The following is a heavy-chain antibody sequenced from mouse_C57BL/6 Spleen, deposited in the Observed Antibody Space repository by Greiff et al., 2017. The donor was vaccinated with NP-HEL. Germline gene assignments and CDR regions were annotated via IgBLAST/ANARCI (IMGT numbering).Heavy chain of an antibody. CDR2: IDPSDSYT. D-gene: IGHD1-1*01. CDR1: GYTFTSYW. CDR3: ARGGGSSLWAMDY. Sequence: QVHVKQPGAELVRPGTSVKLSCKASGYTFTSYWMHWVKQRPGQGLEWIGVIDPSDSYTNYNQKFKGKATLTVDTSSSTAYMQLSSLTSEDSAVYYCARGGGSSLWAMDYWGQGTSVTVSS. J-gene: IGHJ4*01. V-gene: IGHV1-59*01.